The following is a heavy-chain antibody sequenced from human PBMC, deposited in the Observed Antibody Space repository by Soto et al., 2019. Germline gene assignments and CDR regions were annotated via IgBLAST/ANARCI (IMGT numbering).Heavy chain of an antibody. V-gene: IGHV3-74*01. D-gene: IGHD2-8*01. CDR3: AREIIELMGAIRWFDP. CDR1: GFTFTSHW. CDR2: INGDGTSI. Sequence: EVPLVESGGGLVQPGGSLRLSCAASGFTFTSHWMHWVRQAPGTGPVWVSRINGDGTSISYADSVKGRFTISRDNAKNTLYLQMNSLRAEDTAVYYCAREIIELMGAIRWFDPWGQGTLVTVSS. J-gene: IGHJ5*02.